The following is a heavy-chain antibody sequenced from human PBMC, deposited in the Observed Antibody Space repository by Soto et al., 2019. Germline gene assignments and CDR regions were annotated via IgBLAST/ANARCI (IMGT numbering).Heavy chain of an antibody. CDR2: INPKSGGT. Sequence: ASVKVSCKASGYSFTDYHINWVRQAPGQGLEWLGRINPKSGGTSTAQKFQGWVTMTTDTSISTASMELTRLTSDDTAIYYCARGDSTDCSNGVCSFFYNHDMDVWGQGTTGTVS. J-gene: IGHJ6*02. CDR1: GYSFTDYH. V-gene: IGHV1-2*04. D-gene: IGHD2-8*01. CDR3: ARGDSTDCSNGVCSFFYNHDMDV.